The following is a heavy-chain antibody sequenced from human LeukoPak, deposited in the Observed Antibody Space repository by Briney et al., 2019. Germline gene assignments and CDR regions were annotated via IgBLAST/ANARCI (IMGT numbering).Heavy chain of an antibody. CDR1: GGSISRGDYF. CDR3: ARSPYCGADCPSPFDS. CDR2: VYYSGST. Sequence: PSQTLSLTCTVSGGSISRGDYFWSWIRQPPGKGLEWIGYVYYSGSTNYNPSLKSRVTISVDTSKNQFSLKLSSVTAADTAVYYCARSPYCGADCPSPFDSWGQGTLVTVSS. V-gene: IGHV4-30-4*01. D-gene: IGHD2-21*02. J-gene: IGHJ4*02.